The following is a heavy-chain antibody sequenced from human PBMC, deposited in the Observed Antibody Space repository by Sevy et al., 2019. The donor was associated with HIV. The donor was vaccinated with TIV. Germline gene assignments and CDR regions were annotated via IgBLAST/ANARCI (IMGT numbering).Heavy chain of an antibody. CDR2: ISAYNGNT. V-gene: IGHV1-18*04. J-gene: IGHJ6*03. D-gene: IGHD6-13*01. Sequence: ASVKVSCKASGYTFTSYGISWVRQAPGQGLEWMGWISAYNGNTNYAQKLQGRVTMTTDTSTSTAYMELRSLRSDDTAVYYCARGNMGSSHARYYYYMDVWGKGTTVTISS. CDR1: GYTFTSYG. CDR3: ARGNMGSSHARYYYYMDV.